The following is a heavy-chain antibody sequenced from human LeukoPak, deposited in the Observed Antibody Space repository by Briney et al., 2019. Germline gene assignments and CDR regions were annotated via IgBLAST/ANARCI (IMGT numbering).Heavy chain of an antibody. J-gene: IGHJ6*02. CDR3: ARKDSSGSSYYYYGMDV. D-gene: IGHD3-22*01. CDR2: ISGNAGST. V-gene: IGHV3-23*01. CDR1: GFTLSSYA. Sequence: GGSLRLSCAASGFTLSSYAMSWVRQAPGKGLEWVSLISGNAGSTYYADSVKGRFTISRDNSKNTLYLQMNSLRAEDTAVYYCARKDSSGSSYYYYGMDVWGQGTTVTVSS.